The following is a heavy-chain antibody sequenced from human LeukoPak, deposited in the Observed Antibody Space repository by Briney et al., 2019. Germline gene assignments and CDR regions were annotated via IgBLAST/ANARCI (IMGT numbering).Heavy chain of an antibody. Sequence: PSETLSLTCAVSGYSISSAYFWGWIRQPPGKGLEWIGRIYHSGSTYYNPSLKSRVTVSVDASKNHFSLKVGSVTAADTAVYYCARDLRYFDGTRPTPTWFDLWGQGTLVTVSS. CDR1: GYSISSAYF. CDR3: ARDLRYFDGTRPTPTWFDL. J-gene: IGHJ5*02. D-gene: IGHD3-9*01. CDR2: IYHSGST. V-gene: IGHV4-38-2*02.